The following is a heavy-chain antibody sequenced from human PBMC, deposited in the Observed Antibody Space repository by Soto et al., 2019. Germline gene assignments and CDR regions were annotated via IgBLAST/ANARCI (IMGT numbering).Heavy chain of an antibody. CDR1: GGSVNSVSYY. V-gene: IGHV4-61*01. CDR3: ARRVVIGYYFDY. J-gene: IGHJ4*02. CDR2: IYHSGST. Sequence: PSETLSLTCTVSGGSVNSVSYYWTWIRQPPGKGLEWIGYIYHSGSTNYNPSVKSRVTISLDTSENQFSLKLSSVTAADTAVYYCARRVVIGYYFDYWGQGTLVTVSS. D-gene: IGHD3-3*01.